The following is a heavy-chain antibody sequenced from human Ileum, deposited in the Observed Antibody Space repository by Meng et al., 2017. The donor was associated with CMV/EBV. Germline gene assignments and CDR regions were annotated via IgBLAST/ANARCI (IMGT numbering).Heavy chain of an antibody. CDR1: GDTFTYYW. CDR2: IYPGDSDT. V-gene: IGHV5-51*01. CDR3: ARFSGLTTRQFYRGVDV. Sequence: KVSCKGSGDTFTYYWIGWVRQMPGKGLEWMGVIYPGDSDTRYSPSFQGQVTISADKSITTAYLQWNSLKASDTAMYYCARFSGLTTRQFYRGVDVWGQGNTVNGAS. J-gene: IGHJ6*02. D-gene: IGHD1-1*01.